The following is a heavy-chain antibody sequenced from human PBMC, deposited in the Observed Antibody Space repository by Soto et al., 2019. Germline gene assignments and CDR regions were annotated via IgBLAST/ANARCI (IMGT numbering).Heavy chain of an antibody. D-gene: IGHD3-10*01. Sequence: PGGSLRLSCAASGFTFDDYAMHWVRQAPGKGLEWVSGISWNSGSIGYADSVKGRFTISRDNAKNSLYLQMNSLRAEDTALYYCAKDIRFGELFLGGMDVWGQGTTVTVSS. CDR1: GFTFDDYA. CDR2: ISWNSGSI. J-gene: IGHJ6*02. V-gene: IGHV3-9*01. CDR3: AKDIRFGELFLGGMDV.